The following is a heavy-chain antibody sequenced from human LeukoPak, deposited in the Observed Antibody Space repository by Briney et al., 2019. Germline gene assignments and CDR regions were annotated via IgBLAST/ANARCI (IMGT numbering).Heavy chain of an antibody. J-gene: IGHJ5*02. CDR3: ARGDLGGNNWFDP. Sequence: PSETLSLTCAVYGGSFSGYYWSWIRQPPGKGLEWIGEINHSGSTNYNPSLKSRVTISVDTSKNQFSLKLSSVTAADTTVYYCARGDLGGNNWFDPWGQGTLVTVSS. V-gene: IGHV4-34*01. CDR1: GGSFSGYY. D-gene: IGHD3-10*01. CDR2: INHSGST.